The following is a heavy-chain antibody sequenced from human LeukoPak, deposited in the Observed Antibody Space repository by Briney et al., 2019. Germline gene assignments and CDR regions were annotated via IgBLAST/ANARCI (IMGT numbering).Heavy chain of an antibody. D-gene: IGHD3-9*01. J-gene: IGHJ4*02. Sequence: SETLSLTCTVSGGSISSYYWSWIRQPPGKGLEWIGYIYYSGSTNYNPSLKSRVTISVDTSKNQFSLKLSSVTAADTAVYYCARHRGSLRYFDWLFDYWGQGTLVTVSS. CDR3: ARHRGSLRYFDWLFDY. CDR2: IYYSGST. CDR1: GGSISSYY. V-gene: IGHV4-59*08.